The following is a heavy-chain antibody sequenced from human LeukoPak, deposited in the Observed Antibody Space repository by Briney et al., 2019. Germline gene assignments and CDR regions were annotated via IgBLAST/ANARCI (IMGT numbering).Heavy chain of an antibody. CDR1: GYTFTRYN. CDR2: INPSDGST. V-gene: IGHV1-46*01. D-gene: IGHD2-15*01. J-gene: IGHJ5*02. CDR3: ARERCGGSCYSAWFDP. Sequence: ASVKVSCKASGYTFTRYNMHWVRQAPGQGLEWMGIINPSDGSTSYAQKFQGRVTITADKSTSTAYMELSSLRSEDTAVYYCARERCGGSCYSAWFDPWGQGTLVTVSS.